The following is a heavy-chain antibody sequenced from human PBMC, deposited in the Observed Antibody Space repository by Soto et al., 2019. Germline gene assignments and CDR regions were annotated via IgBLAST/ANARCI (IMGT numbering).Heavy chain of an antibody. D-gene: IGHD3-3*01. CDR1: GGSISSGGYY. Sequence: QVQLQESGPGLVKPSQTLSLTCTVSGGSISSGGYYWSWIRQHPGKGLEWIGYIYYIGSTYYNPSLKSRVTISVDTSKNKFSLKLSSVTAADTAVYYCARAPIQPLEWSQGWFDPWGQGTLVTVSS. CDR3: ARAPIQPLEWSQGWFDP. J-gene: IGHJ5*02. V-gene: IGHV4-31*03. CDR2: IYYIGST.